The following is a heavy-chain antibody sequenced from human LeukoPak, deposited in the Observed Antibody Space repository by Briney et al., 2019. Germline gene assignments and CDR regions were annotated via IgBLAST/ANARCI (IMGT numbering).Heavy chain of an antibody. D-gene: IGHD6-13*01. J-gene: IGHJ6*03. Sequence: SETLSLTCTVSGGSISSSSYYWGWIRQPPGKGLEWIGSIYYSGSTYYNPSLKSRVTISVDTSKNQFSLKLSSVTAADTAVYYCARVKGSPRTYYMDVWGKGTTVTVSS. CDR3: ARVKGSPRTYYMDV. CDR1: GGSISSSSYY. CDR2: IYYSGST. V-gene: IGHV4-39*07.